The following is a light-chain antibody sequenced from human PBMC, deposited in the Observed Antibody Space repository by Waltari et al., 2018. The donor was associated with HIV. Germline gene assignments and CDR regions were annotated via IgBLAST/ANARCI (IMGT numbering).Light chain of an antibody. J-gene: IGLJ2*01. V-gene: IGLV1-40*01. CDR2: SHI. CDR3: QSYDSSLRASV. CDR1: RSNITAGYF. Sequence: QSALTQPPSVSGAPGQRVTISCTGYRSNITAGYFVVWYQHRPGTAPKLLVYSHINRPSGVPDRFSGSKSGTSASLVITGLQAEDEADYYCQSYDSSLRASVFGGGTKLTVL.